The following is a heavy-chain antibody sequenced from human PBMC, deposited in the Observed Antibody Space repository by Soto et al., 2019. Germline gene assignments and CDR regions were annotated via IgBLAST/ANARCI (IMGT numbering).Heavy chain of an antibody. D-gene: IGHD1-1*01. J-gene: IGHJ4*02. Sequence: QVQLVQSGAEVKKPGSSVKVSCKASGGTFSSYAISWVRQAPGQGLEWMGGIIPIFGTANYAQKFQGRVTITADKYTSTAYMELSSLRSEDTAVYYCARGYWNDEGPTDPFDYWGQGTLVTVSS. CDR1: GGTFSSYA. CDR2: IIPIFGTA. V-gene: IGHV1-69*06. CDR3: ARGYWNDEGPTDPFDY.